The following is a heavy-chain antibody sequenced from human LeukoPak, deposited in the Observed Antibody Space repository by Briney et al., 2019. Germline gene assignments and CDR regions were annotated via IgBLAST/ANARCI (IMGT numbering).Heavy chain of an antibody. D-gene: IGHD3-10*01. CDR1: GFTFSSYA. CDR2: ISGSGGST. CDR3: ARDPGLWFGDPSPYFDY. V-gene: IGHV3-23*01. J-gene: IGHJ4*02. Sequence: PGGSLRLSCAASGFTFSSYAMSWVRQAPGKGLEWVSAISGSGGSTYYADSVKGRFTISRDNSKNTLYLQMNSLRAEDTAVYYCARDPGLWFGDPSPYFDYWGQGTLVTVSS.